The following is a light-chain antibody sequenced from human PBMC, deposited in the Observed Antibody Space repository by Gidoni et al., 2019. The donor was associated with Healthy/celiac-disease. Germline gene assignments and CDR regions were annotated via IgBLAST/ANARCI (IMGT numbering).Light chain of an antibody. CDR2: KDS. CDR1: AFPKQY. V-gene: IGLV3-25*03. J-gene: IGLJ2*01. CDR3: QSADSSGTVV. Sequence: SYELTPPLPVSVSPGQTARITCSGDAFPKQYAYWYPQKPGQAPVLVIYKDSERPSGIPERLSGSSSGRTVTLTISGGKEEDEADYYCQSADSSGTVVFGGGTKLTVL.